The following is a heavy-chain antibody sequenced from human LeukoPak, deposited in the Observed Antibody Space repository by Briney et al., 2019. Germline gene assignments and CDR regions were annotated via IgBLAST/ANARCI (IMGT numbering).Heavy chain of an antibody. CDR2: IYSGGST. J-gene: IGHJ4*02. CDR3: ASGLRAVWIQLSGPDY. D-gene: IGHD5-18*01. V-gene: IGHV3-53*01. CDR1: GFTVSSNY. Sequence: GGSLRLSCAPSGFTVSSNYMSWVRQAPGKGLEWVSLIYSGGSTYYADSVKGRFTISRDNSKNTLYLQMNSLRAEDTAVYYCASGLRAVWIQLSGPDYWGQGTLVTVSS.